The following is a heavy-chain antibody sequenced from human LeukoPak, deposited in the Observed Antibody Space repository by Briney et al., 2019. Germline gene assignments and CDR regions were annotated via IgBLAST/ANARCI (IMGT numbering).Heavy chain of an antibody. CDR2: IYYSGST. CDR1: GGSISSGDYY. Sequence: SETLSLTCTVSGGSISSGDYYWSWIRQPPGEGLEWIGYIYYSGSTFHYNPPLKSRITISIDTSKNQFSLRLSSVTAADTAVYYCASTNCSSARCSGANWFGPWGQGTLVTVSS. D-gene: IGHD2-2*01. V-gene: IGHV4-30-4*08. J-gene: IGHJ5*02. CDR3: ASTNCSSARCSGANWFGP.